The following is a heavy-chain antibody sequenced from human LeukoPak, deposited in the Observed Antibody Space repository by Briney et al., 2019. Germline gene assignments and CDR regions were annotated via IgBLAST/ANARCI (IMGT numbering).Heavy chain of an antibody. D-gene: IGHD3-16*01. Sequence: SETLSLTCAGYGGSFSGYYWSWIGQPPGKGLERIGEINHSGSTNYNPSLKSRVTISVDTSKNQFSLKLSSVTAADTAVYYCAESEGEYYFMDVWGKGTTVTVSS. J-gene: IGHJ6*03. CDR3: AESEGEYYFMDV. CDR1: GGSFSGYY. CDR2: INHSGST. V-gene: IGHV4-34*01.